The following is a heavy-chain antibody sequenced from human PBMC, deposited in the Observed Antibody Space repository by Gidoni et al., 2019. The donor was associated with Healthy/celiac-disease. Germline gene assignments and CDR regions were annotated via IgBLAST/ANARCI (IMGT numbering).Heavy chain of an antibody. V-gene: IGHV4-38-2*01. CDR1: GYSISSVYY. CDR3: ARHPQIRYFDL. Sequence: QVQLQESAPGLVKPSETLSLTCAVSGYSISSVYYWGWIRQPPGKGLEWIGSIYHSGSTYYNPSLKSRVTISVDTAKNQFSLKLSSVTAADTAVYYCARHPQIRYFDLWGRGTLVTVSS. CDR2: IYHSGST. J-gene: IGHJ2*01.